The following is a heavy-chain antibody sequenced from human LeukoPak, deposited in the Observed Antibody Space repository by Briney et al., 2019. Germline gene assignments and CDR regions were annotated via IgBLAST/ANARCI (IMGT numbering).Heavy chain of an antibody. Sequence: GGSLRLSCAASGFTFSSYWMSWVRQAPGKGLEWVANIKQDGSEEYYVDSVKGRFTISRDNAKNSLYLQMNSLRAEDTAVYYCASQIWGSYPGHHWGQGTLVTVSS. CDR1: GFTFSSYW. J-gene: IGHJ5*02. CDR2: IKQDGSEE. D-gene: IGHD3-16*01. V-gene: IGHV3-7*01. CDR3: ASQIWGSYPGHH.